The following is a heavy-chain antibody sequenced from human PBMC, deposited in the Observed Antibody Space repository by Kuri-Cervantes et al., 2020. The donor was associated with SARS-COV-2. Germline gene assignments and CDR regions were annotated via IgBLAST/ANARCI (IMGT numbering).Heavy chain of an antibody. V-gene: IGHV1-69*13. J-gene: IGHJ5*02. Sequence: SVKVSCKASGGTFSRYAISWVRQAPGQGLEWMGGITPIFDTATYAQKFQGRVIFTADESSSTAYMEVNSLTSEDTAVYFCARSQGYCTANSCSWNWFDPWGQGTQVTVSS. CDR3: ARSQGYCTANSCSWNWFDP. CDR2: ITPIFDTA. CDR1: GGTFSRYA. D-gene: IGHD2-8*02.